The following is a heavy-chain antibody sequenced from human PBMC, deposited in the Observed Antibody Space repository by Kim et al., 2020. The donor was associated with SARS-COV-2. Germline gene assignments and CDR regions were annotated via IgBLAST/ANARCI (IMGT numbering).Heavy chain of an antibody. CDR1: GGTFSSYA. J-gene: IGHJ6*02. Sequence: SVKVSCKASGGTFSSYAISWVRQAPGQGLEWMGGIIPIFGTANYAQKFQGRVTITADESTSTAYMELSSLRSEDTAVYYCARDMVRGVIIIYYYYYGMDVWGQGTTVTVSS. CDR3: ARDMVRGVIIIYYYYYGMDV. V-gene: IGHV1-69*13. D-gene: IGHD3-10*01. CDR2: IIPIFGTA.